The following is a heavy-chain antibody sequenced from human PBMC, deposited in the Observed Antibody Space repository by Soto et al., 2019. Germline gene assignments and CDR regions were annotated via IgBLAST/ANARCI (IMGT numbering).Heavy chain of an antibody. CDR1: GGTFSSYA. CDR3: ARAGLSGSYSNFDY. J-gene: IGHJ4*02. V-gene: IGHV1-69*06. Sequence: SVKVSCKASGGTFSSYAISWVRQAPGQGLEWMGGIIPIFGTANYAQKFQGRVTTTADKSTSTAYMELSSLRSEDTAVYYCARAGLSGSYSNFDYWGQGTLVTVSS. CDR2: IIPIFGTA. D-gene: IGHD1-26*01.